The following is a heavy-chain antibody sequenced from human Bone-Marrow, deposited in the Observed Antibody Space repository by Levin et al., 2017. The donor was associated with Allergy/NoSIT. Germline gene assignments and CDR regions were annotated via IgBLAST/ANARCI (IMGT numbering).Heavy chain of an antibody. D-gene: IGHD3-16*01. Sequence: HPGGSLRLSCAASGFTFSNFWMGWVRQAPGKGLEWVANIKEDGSDKYYVDSVKGRFTVSRDNAKNSLYLQMDDLRGEDTALYYCARDVTMGGEAWGQGTLVTVSS. J-gene: IGHJ5*02. CDR3: ARDVTMGGEA. CDR2: IKEDGSDK. CDR1: GFTFSNFW. V-gene: IGHV3-7*03.